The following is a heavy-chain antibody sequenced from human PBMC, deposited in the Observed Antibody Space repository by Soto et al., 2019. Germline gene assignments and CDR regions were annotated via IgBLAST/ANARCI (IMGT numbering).Heavy chain of an antibody. CDR2: IFWDDDK. Sequence: SGPTLVNPTQTLTLTCTFSGFSLSTSGVGVGWIRQPPGKALECLAVIFWDDDKRYSPSLQSRLTITKDTSRNQVVLAMTNMDPVDTATYYCAHLVVAGLTYYFDYWGQGTLVTVSS. CDR3: AHLVVAGLTYYFDY. V-gene: IGHV2-5*02. CDR1: GFSLSTSGVG. J-gene: IGHJ4*02. D-gene: IGHD2-15*01.